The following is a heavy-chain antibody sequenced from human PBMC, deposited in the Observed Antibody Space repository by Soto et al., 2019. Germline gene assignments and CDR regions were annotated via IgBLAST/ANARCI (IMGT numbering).Heavy chain of an antibody. CDR1: GGSISSYH. Sequence: QVQLQESGPGLVKPSETLSLTCTVSGGSISSYHWSWIRQSPGKGLEWIGYTSNSAPTIYNPSLKSRVTISADTSRNLFSLRLSSVPAADTAVYFCARLFRDVYNAVEYCGQGALVTVSS. V-gene: IGHV4-59*08. CDR3: ARLFRDVYNAVEY. J-gene: IGHJ4*02. CDR2: TSNSAPT. D-gene: IGHD3-3*01.